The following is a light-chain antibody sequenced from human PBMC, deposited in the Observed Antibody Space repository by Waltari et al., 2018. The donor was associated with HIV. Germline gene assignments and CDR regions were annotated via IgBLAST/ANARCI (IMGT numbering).Light chain of an antibody. V-gene: IGKV2-28*01. Sequence: DLVMTQPPLSMPVTPGEPASISCRSSQSLLHNNGYNYLEWYLQKPGQSPQLLIYLGSNRASGVPDRFGGSGSGTDFTVKISRVEAEDVGVYYCMQALQTPPTFGQGTRLEIK. CDR3: MQALQTPPT. CDR2: LGS. CDR1: QSLLHNNGYNY. J-gene: IGKJ5*01.